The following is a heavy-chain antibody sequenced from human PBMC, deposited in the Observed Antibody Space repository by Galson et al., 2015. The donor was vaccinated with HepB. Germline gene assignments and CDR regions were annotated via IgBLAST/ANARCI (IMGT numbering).Heavy chain of an antibody. D-gene: IGHD4-17*01. J-gene: IGHJ5*02. CDR3: ARGRSTTVTTSGWFDP. CDR2: ISSNGGST. CDR1: GFTFSSYA. V-gene: IGHV3-64*01. Sequence: SLRLSCAASGFTFSSYAMHWVRQAPGKGLEYVPAISSNGGSTYYANSVKGRFTISRDNSKNTLYLQMGSLRAEDMAVYYCARGRSTTVTTSGWFDPWGQGTLVTVSS.